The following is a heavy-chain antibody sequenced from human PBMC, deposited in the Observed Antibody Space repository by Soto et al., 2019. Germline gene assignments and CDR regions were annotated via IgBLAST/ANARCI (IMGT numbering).Heavy chain of an antibody. J-gene: IGHJ6*02. CDR3: ARDRGMDV. CDR1: GFTFGSYS. CDR2: ITXRSSTT. Sequence: GXSRRLSCAASGFTFGSYSMNWVRQAPGKGLEWXSYITXRSSTTYYADXXKGRFNIXXDNAKNSLYLQMNRLRHEDTAVYYCARDRGMDVWGQGTTVTVSS. V-gene: IGHV3-48*02.